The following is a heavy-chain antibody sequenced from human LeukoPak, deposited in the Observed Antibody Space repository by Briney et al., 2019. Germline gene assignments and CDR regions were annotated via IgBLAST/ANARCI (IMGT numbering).Heavy chain of an antibody. CDR3: TRDGDTVLTRGYYYYMDV. J-gene: IGHJ6*03. CDR1: EFTFSTYT. Sequence: GGSLRLSCTASEFTFSTYTMNWVRQAPGKGLEWVSSITSSSSYIYYADSVKGRFTISRDNAKNSLYLQMNSLRAEDTAMYYCTRDGDTVLTRGYYYYMDVWGKGTTVTVSS. V-gene: IGHV3-21*01. D-gene: IGHD3-10*01. CDR2: ITSSSSYI.